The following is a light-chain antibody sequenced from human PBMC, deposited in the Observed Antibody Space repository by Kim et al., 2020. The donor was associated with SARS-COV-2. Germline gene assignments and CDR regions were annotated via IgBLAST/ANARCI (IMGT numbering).Light chain of an antibody. V-gene: IGLV3-9*01. CDR3: QVRESGVV. Sequence: VSVARGQRPRITCNGKNKGTKREPSYKEKPGQAPVPYNYRDRKRPSEIPARFSGCNSGYTAALTISRAKAGDEADYYCQVRESGVVFCEGTQLTVL. J-gene: IGLJ2*01. CDR1: NKGTKR. CDR2: RDR.